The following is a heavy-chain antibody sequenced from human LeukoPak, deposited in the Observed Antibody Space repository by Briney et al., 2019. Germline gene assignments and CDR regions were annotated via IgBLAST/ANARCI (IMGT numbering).Heavy chain of an antibody. CDR1: GFSFSNYG. Sequence: GGSLRLSCAASGFSFSNYGMHWVRQAPGKGLEWVAFIRYDGSNKDYADSVKGRFTISISRDNAKNTLYLQMNSLRAEDTAVYYCARDGGYCSGGSCDPYYWGQGTLVTFSS. CDR2: IRYDGSNK. CDR3: ARDGGYCSGGSCDPYY. D-gene: IGHD2-15*01. V-gene: IGHV3-30*02. J-gene: IGHJ4*02.